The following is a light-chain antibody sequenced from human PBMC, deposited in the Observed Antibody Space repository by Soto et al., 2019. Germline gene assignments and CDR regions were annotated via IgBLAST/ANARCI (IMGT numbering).Light chain of an antibody. CDR3: SSYTRSSTSVV. Sequence: QSALTQPASVSGSPGQSITISCTGTSSDVCGYNYVSWYQQHPGKAPKLMIYDVSNRPSGVSDRFSGSKSGNTASLTIYGLQAEDEADYYCSSYTRSSTSVVFGGGTKLTVL. V-gene: IGLV2-14*01. CDR2: DVS. J-gene: IGLJ2*01. CDR1: SSDVCGYNY.